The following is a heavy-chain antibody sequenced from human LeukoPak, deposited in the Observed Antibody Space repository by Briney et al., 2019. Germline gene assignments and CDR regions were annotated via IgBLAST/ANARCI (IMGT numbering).Heavy chain of an antibody. V-gene: IGHV1-18*04. CDR2: ISAYNGNT. D-gene: IGHD5-18*01. CDR1: GYTFTSYG. J-gene: IGHJ4*02. Sequence: ASVKVSCKASGYTFTSYGISWVRQAPGQGLEWMGWISAYNGNTNYAQKLQGRVTMTTDTSTSTAYMELRSLRSDDTAVYYCARGRTGVDTAMADAFDYWDQGTLVTVSS. CDR3: ARGRTGVDTAMADAFDY.